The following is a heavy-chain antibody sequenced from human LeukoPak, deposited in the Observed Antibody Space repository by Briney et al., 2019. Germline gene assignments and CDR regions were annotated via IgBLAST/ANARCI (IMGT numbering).Heavy chain of an antibody. Sequence: SETLSLTCTVSGGSISSGSYYWSWIRQPAGKGLEWIGRIYTSGSTNYNPSLKSRVTISVDTSKNQFSLKLSSVTAADTAVYYCARDAGFLEWFLDYWGQGTLVTVSS. CDR1: GGSISSGSYY. J-gene: IGHJ4*02. CDR3: ARDAGFLEWFLDY. CDR2: IYTSGST. D-gene: IGHD3-3*01. V-gene: IGHV4-61*02.